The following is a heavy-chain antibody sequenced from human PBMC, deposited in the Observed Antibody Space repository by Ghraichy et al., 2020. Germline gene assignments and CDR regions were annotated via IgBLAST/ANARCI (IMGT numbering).Heavy chain of an antibody. CDR2: INHSGST. V-gene: IGHV4-34*01. CDR3: VREWRVSYRIFDY. J-gene: IGHJ4*02. CDR1: GGSFSDYY. Sequence: SETLSLTCAVYGGSFSDYYWSWIRQPPGKGLEWIGEINHSGSTNYNPSLKSRVTISVDTSKNQFSLKLSSVTAADTAVYYCVREWRVSYRIFDYWGQGTLVTVSS. D-gene: IGHD2-8*01.